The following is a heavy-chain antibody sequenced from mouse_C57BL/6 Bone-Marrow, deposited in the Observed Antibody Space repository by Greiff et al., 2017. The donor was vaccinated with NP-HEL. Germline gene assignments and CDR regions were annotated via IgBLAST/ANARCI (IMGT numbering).Heavy chain of an antibody. CDR1: GYTFTDHT. J-gene: IGHJ1*03. CDR3: ARDGDYYGSIHWYFDV. Sequence: VQLVESEAELVKPGASVKISCKVSGYTFTDHTIHWMKQRPEQGLEWIGYIYPRDGSTKYNEKFKGKATLTADKSSSTAYMQLNSLTSEDSAVYFCARDGDYYGSIHWYFDVWGTGTTVTVSS. V-gene: IGHV1-78*01. D-gene: IGHD1-1*01. CDR2: IYPRDGST.